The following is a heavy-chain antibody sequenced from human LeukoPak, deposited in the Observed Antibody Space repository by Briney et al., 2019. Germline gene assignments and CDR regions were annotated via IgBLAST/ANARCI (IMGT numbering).Heavy chain of an antibody. Sequence: PGGSLRPSCAASGFTFSSYWMSWVRQAPGKGLEWVANIKQDGSEKYYVDSVKGRFTISRDNAKNSLYLQMNSLRAEDTAVYYCARSRISTIFGVVIHGDAFDIWGQGTMVTVSS. CDR1: GFTFSSYW. CDR2: IKQDGSEK. CDR3: ARSRISTIFGVVIHGDAFDI. D-gene: IGHD3-3*01. J-gene: IGHJ3*02. V-gene: IGHV3-7*01.